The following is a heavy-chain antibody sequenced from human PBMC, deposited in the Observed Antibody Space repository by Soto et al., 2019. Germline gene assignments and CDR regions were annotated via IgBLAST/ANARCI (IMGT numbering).Heavy chain of an antibody. J-gene: IGHJ6*03. D-gene: IGHD3-3*01. CDR3: ARGYDFWSGYYSPHMDV. CDR2: INPNSGGT. CDR1: GYTFTGYY. Sequence: ASVKVSCKASGYTFTGYYMHWVQQAPGQGLEWMGWINPNSGGTNYAQKFQGWVTMTRDTSISTAYMELSRLRSDDTAVYYCARGYDFWSGYYSPHMDVWGKGTTVTVSS. V-gene: IGHV1-2*04.